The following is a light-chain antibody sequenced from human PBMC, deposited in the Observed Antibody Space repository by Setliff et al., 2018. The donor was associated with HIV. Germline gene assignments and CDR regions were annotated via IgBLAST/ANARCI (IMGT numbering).Light chain of an antibody. CDR1: SSNIGSNT. Sequence: VLTQPPSASGTPGQKVTISCSGSSSNIGSNTVNWYQQLPGTAPKLLIYSSNVRPSRVPDRFSGSKSGTSASLAISGLQAEDEADYYCAAWDDSLTGYVFGTGTKVTVL. CDR3: AAWDDSLTGYV. J-gene: IGLJ1*01. CDR2: SSN. V-gene: IGLV1-44*01.